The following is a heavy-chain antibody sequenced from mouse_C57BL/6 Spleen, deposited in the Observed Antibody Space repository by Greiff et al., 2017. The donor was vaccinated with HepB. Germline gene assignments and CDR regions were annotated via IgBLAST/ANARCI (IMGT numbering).Heavy chain of an antibody. Sequence: QVQLQQPGAELVRPGTSVKLSCKASGYTFTSYWMHWVKQRPGQGLEWIGVIDPSDSYTNYNQKFKGKATLTVDTSSSTAYMQLSSLTSEDSAVYYCAREENYDYESSLAYWGQGTLVTVSA. V-gene: IGHV1-59*01. CDR3: AREENYDYESSLAY. CDR2: IDPSDSYT. J-gene: IGHJ3*01. D-gene: IGHD2-4*01. CDR1: GYTFTSYW.